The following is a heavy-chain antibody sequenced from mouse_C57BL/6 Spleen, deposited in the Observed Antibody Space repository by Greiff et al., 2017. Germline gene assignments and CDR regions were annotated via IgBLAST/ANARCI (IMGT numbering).Heavy chain of an antibody. D-gene: IGHD2-4*01. CDR2: INPANGNT. Sequence: VQLQQSVAELVRPGASVKLSCTASGFNIKNTSMHWVRQRPEEGLEWIGRINPANGNTKYPPKFQGKATITADTSSNTAYLQLSSLTSEDTAIFYCASDNYDYGWGQGTTLTVSS. CDR3: ASDNYDYG. CDR1: GFNIKNTS. J-gene: IGHJ2*01. V-gene: IGHV14-3*01.